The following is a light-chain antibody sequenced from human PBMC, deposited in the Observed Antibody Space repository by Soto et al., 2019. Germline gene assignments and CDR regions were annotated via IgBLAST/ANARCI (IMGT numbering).Light chain of an antibody. J-gene: IGKJ1*01. CDR2: GAS. CDR1: QSVRSNY. CDR3: QQYGMSPRT. V-gene: IGKV3-20*01. Sequence: EIVLTQSPGTLSLSPGERATLSCRASQSVRSNYLAWYQQKPGQAPRLLIYGASSRATGIPDRFSGSGSGTDFTLTISRVEPEDFVVYYCQQYGMSPRTFGQGTKVEIK.